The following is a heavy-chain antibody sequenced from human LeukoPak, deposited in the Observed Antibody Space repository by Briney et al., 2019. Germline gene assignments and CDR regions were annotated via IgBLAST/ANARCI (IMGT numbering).Heavy chain of an antibody. Sequence: GESLKISCKASGYSFTNYWIGWVRQMPGKGLEWMGIIYPDDSDTRYSPSFQGLVTISADKSINTAYLQWSSLRASDTAMYYCARHFSQSRGSYNELDSWGQGTPVTVSS. CDR2: IYPDDSDT. J-gene: IGHJ4*02. CDR3: ARHFSQSRGSYNELDS. V-gene: IGHV5-51*01. CDR1: GYSFTNYW. D-gene: IGHD1-26*01.